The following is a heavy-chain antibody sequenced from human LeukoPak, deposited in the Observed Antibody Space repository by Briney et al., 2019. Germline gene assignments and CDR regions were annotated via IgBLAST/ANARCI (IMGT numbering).Heavy chain of an antibody. CDR2: IYYSGST. CDR1: GGSVSSGDYY. D-gene: IGHD5-18*01. Sequence: PSETLSLTCTVSGGSVSSGDYYWSWIRQPPGKGLEWIGYIYYSGSTYYNPSLKSRVTMSVDTSKNQFSLKLSSVTAADTAVYYCSRSGYSYGYESDYWGQGTLVTVSS. V-gene: IGHV4-30-4*01. J-gene: IGHJ4*02. CDR3: SRSGYSYGYESDY.